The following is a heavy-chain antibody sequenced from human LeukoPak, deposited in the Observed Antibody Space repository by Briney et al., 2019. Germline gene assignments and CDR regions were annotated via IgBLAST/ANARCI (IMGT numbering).Heavy chain of an antibody. J-gene: IGHJ4*02. D-gene: IGHD1-26*01. V-gene: IGHV3-23*01. CDR3: AKGIESSGTYYTSFDY. CDR1: GFTFSSYA. CDR2: ISGSGGAT. Sequence: PGGSLILSCAASGFTFSSYAMSWVREAPGKGLEWVSGISGSGGATKYADSVEGRFTIYRDNAKNTLFLQMSSLRAEDTAIYYCAKGIESSGTYYTSFDYWGQGTLVTVSS.